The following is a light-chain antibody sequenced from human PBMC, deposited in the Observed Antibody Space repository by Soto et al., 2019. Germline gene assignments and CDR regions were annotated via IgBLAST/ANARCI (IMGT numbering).Light chain of an antibody. CDR1: SSNIGNNY. V-gene: IGLV1-51*01. CDR3: GTWDSSLSASYV. J-gene: IGLJ1*01. CDR2: DNN. Sequence: QSALTQPPSVSAAPGQKVTISCSGSSSNIGNNYVACYQQLPGAAPKLLIYDNNKRPSGIPDRLSGSKSGTSATLGITGLQTGDEADYYCGTWDSSLSASYVFGTGTKVTVL.